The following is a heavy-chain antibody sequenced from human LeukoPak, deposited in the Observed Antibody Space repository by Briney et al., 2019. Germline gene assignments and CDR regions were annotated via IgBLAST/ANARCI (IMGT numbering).Heavy chain of an antibody. CDR1: GYTYTGYY. V-gene: IGHV1-2*02. CDR3: ARDIGSTLLFDY. Sequence: ASVKVSCKASGYTYTGYYMHWVRQAPGQGLEWMGWINPNSGGTNYAQKFQGRVTMTRDTSISTAYMELSRLRSDDTAVYYCARDIGSTLLFDYWGQGTLVTVSS. CDR2: INPNSGGT. J-gene: IGHJ4*02. D-gene: IGHD1-26*01.